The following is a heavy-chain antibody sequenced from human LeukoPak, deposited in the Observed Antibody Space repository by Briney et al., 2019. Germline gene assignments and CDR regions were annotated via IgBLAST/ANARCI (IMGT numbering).Heavy chain of an antibody. CDR3: AKTRAYYYDAYDY. J-gene: IGHJ4*02. D-gene: IGHD3-22*01. Sequence: GESLKISCAASGFTFSSYAMSWVRQAPGKGLEWVSAISGSGGSTYYADSVKGRFTISRDNSKNTLYLQMNSLRAEDTAVYYCAKTRAYYYDAYDYWGQGTLVTVSS. CDR1: GFTFSSYA. CDR2: ISGSGGST. V-gene: IGHV3-23*01.